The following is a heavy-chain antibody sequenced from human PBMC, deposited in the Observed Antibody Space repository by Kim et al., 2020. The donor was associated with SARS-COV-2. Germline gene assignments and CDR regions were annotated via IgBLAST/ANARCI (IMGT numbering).Heavy chain of an antibody. D-gene: IGHD3-3*01. CDR1: GYNFTSYG. Sequence: ASVKVSCKASGYNFTSYGISWVRQAPGQGLEWMGWISAYNGNTNYAQKLQGRVTMTTDTSTSTAYMELRSLRSDDTAVYYCARDGAADFWSGYVYWGQGTLVTVSS. CDR3: ARDGAADFWSGYVY. J-gene: IGHJ4*02. CDR2: ISAYNGNT. V-gene: IGHV1-18*01.